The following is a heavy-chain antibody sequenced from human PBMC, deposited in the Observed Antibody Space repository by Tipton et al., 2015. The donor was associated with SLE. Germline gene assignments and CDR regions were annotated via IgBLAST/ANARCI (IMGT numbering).Heavy chain of an antibody. J-gene: IGHJ4*02. CDR1: GFTFTHAW. CDR2: IKSEASGGTA. V-gene: IGHV3-15*01. CDR3: TADLPTQGAGELDF. Sequence: SLRLSCAASGFTFTHAWMSWVRQAPGKGLEWVGLIKSEASGGTADYHAPVKGRFSISRDDSRDMVYLQMNSLKTEDTAVYYCTADLPTQGAGELDFWGQGALVTVSS. D-gene: IGHD1-26*01.